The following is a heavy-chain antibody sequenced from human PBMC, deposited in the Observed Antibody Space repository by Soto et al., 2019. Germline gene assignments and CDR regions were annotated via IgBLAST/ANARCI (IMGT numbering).Heavy chain of an antibody. CDR1: GGTFSSYT. D-gene: IGHD3-22*01. CDR2: IIPILGIA. V-gene: IGHV1-69*04. Sequence: SVKVSCKASGGTFSSYTISWVRQATGQGLEWMGRIIPILGIANYAQKFQGRVTITADKSTSTAYMELSSLRSEDTAVYYCARDLLYDSSGSIPGENWFDPWGQGTLVTVSS. CDR3: ARDLLYDSSGSIPGENWFDP. J-gene: IGHJ5*02.